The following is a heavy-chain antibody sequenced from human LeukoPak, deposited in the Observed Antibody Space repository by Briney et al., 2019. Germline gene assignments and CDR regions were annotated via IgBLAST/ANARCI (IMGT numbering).Heavy chain of an antibody. J-gene: IGHJ4*02. Sequence: PGGSLRLSCAVSGITLSNYGMSWVRQAPGKGLEWVAGLSGSGGGTNYADSVQGRVTISRANPKNTLYLQMNSLRAEDTAVYFCAKRGVMIRVFLVGFHKEAYYFDSWGQGALVTVSS. V-gene: IGHV3-23*01. CDR3: AKRGVMIRVFLVGFHKEAYYFDS. D-gene: IGHD3-10*01. CDR2: LSGSGGGT. CDR1: GITLSNYG.